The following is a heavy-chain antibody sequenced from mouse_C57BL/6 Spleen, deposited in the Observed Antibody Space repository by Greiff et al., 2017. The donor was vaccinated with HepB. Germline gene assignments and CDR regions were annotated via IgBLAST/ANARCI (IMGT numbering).Heavy chain of an antibody. CDR3: ARSYDGYYGYFDV. CDR2: IYPGSGNT. Sequence: VQLQQSGAELVRPGASVKLSCKASGYTFTDYYINWVKQRPGQGLEWIARIYPGSGNTYYNEKFKGKATLTAEKSSSTAYMQLSSLTSEDSAVYFCARSYDGYYGYFDVWGTGTTVTVSS. D-gene: IGHD2-3*01. CDR1: GYTFTDYY. J-gene: IGHJ1*03. V-gene: IGHV1-76*01.